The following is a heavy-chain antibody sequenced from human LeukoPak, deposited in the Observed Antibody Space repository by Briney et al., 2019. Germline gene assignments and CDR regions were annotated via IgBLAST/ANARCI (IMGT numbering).Heavy chain of an antibody. J-gene: IGHJ4*02. V-gene: IGHV4-39*07. CDR1: GSSISSTTYY. Sequence: SETLSLTCIVSGSSISSTTYYWGWIRQPPGKRLEWIGSIYYSGNTYYNPSLKSRVTMSVDTSKNQFSLKLSSVTAADTAIYYCARENPSGYYNRPIDYWGQGTLVTVSS. CDR2: IYYSGNT. D-gene: IGHD3-22*01. CDR3: ARENPSGYYNRPIDY.